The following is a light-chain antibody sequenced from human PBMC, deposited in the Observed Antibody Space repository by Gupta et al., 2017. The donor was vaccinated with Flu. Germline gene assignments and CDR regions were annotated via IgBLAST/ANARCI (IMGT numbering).Light chain of an antibody. Sequence: EIVLTQSPGTLSLSPGERATLSCRASQSVSRSYLAWYQQKPGQAPRLLIYGASSRDTGIPVRFNDNAYGKDFALTISSREPRDIAVYYCQWYWGSPLITYGRASKVEIK. CDR2: GAS. J-gene: IGKJ4*01. CDR1: QSVSRSY. CDR3: QWYWGSPLIT. V-gene: IGKV3-20*01.